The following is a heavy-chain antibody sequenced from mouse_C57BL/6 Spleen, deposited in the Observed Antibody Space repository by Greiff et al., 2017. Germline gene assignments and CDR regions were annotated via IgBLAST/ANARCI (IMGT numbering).Heavy chain of an antibody. V-gene: IGHV1-82*01. J-gene: IGHJ2*01. CDR1: GYAFSSSW. CDR2: IYPGDGDT. Sequence: VQLQQSGPELVKPGASVKISCKASGYAFSSSWMNWVKQRPGKGLEWIGRIYPGDGDTNYNGKFKGKATLTADKSSSTAYMQLSSLTSEDSAVYFGAREEYYGEFDDWGKGTTLTVSS. D-gene: IGHD1-1*02. CDR3: AREEYYGEFDD.